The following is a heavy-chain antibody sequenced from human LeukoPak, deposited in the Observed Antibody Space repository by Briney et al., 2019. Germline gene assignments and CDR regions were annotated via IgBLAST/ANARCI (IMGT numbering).Heavy chain of an antibody. CDR2: ISSSSSYI. CDR1: GFTFSSYS. CDR3: AREFQGIPASQYYYYFYMDV. D-gene: IGHD2-2*01. J-gene: IGHJ6*03. V-gene: IGHV3-21*01. Sequence: GGSLRLSCAASGFTFSSYSMNWVRQAPGKGLEWVSSISSSSSYIYYADSVKGRFTISRDNAKNSLYLQMNSLRAEDTAVYYCAREFQGIPASQYYYYFYMDVWGKGTTVTVSS.